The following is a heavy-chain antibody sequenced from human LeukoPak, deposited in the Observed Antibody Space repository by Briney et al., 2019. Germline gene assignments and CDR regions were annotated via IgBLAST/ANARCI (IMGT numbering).Heavy chain of an antibody. CDR2: ISGSGGST. CDR3: AKAPVVLGSYYSDY. CDR1: GFTFSSYG. J-gene: IGHJ4*02. D-gene: IGHD1-26*01. V-gene: IGHV3-23*01. Sequence: PGRSLRLSCAASGFTFSSYGMHWVRQAPGKGLEWVSAISGSGGSTYYADSVKGRFTISRDNSKNTLYLQMNSLRAEDTAVYYCAKAPVVLGSYYSDYWGQGTLVTVSS.